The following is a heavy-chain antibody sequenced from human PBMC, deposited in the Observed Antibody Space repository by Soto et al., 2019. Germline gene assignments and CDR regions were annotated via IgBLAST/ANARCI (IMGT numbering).Heavy chain of an antibody. J-gene: IGHJ6*02. V-gene: IGHV4-31*03. Sequence: PSETLSLTCSVSGGSMNNGGYYWSWIRQLPGKGLEWIGYIYSNGDTYHNPSLKSRLTISVDTSKNQFSLNLTSVTAADTAVYYCARRGGSSSRYYYYALDVWGQGTTVTVSS. CDR3: ARRGGSSSRYYYYALDV. D-gene: IGHD6-6*01. CDR1: GGSMNNGGYY. CDR2: IYSNGDT.